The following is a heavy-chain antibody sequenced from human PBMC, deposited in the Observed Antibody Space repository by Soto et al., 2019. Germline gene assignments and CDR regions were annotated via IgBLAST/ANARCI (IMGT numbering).Heavy chain of an antibody. D-gene: IGHD3-22*01. CDR2: IWYDGSNK. CDR3: ARDNGWYYDSSGYWTRHGHDFQH. J-gene: IGHJ1*01. V-gene: IGHV3-33*01. CDR1: GFTFSSYG. Sequence: QVQLVESGGGVVQPGRSLRLSCAASGFTFSSYGMHWVRQAPGKGLEWVAVIWYDGSNKYYADSVKGRFTISRDNSKNTLYLQMNSRRAEDTAVYYCARDNGWYYDSSGYWTRHGHDFQHWGQGTLVTVSS.